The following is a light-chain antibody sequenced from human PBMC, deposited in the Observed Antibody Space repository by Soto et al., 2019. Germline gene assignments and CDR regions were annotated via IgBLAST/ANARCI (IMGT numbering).Light chain of an antibody. Sequence: QSVLTQPPSASGTPGQRVTISCSGSSSNIGSNYVYWYQQLPGTAPKLLIYRNNQRPSGVPDRFSGSKSGTSASLAISGLRSEDEAGYYCAAWDDSLSAHYVFGTGTKVTV. CDR2: RNN. J-gene: IGLJ1*01. CDR3: AAWDDSLSAHYV. V-gene: IGLV1-47*01. CDR1: SSNIGSNY.